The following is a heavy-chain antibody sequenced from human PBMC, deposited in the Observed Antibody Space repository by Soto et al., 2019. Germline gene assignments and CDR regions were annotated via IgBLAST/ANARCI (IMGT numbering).Heavy chain of an antibody. CDR2: INHSGST. V-gene: IGHV4-34*01. D-gene: IGHD2-15*01. CDR3: ARGRKSKYCSGGSCFSAFDY. CDR1: GGSFSGYY. Sequence: SLTCAVYGGSFSGYYWSWIRQPPGKGLEWIGEINHSGSTNYNPSLKSRVTISVDTSKNQFSLKLSSVTAADTAVYYCARGRKSKYCSGGSCFSAFDYWGQETLVTVSS. J-gene: IGHJ4*02.